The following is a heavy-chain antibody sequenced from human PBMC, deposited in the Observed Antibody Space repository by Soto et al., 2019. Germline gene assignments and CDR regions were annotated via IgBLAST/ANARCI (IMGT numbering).Heavy chain of an antibody. CDR1: GGTFSRHA. CDR2: IIPIFGTA. D-gene: IGHD3-22*01. CDR3: ARGWGYDSNDYYYAY. Sequence: QVQLVQSGAEVRKPGSSVKVSCKASGGTFSRHAISWVRQAPGQGLEWMGGIIPIFGTANHAQKFQGRVTIIGEESTSKVYMELSSLRSEDTAMYYGARGWGYDSNDYYYAYWGQGTLVIVSS. J-gene: IGHJ4*02. V-gene: IGHV1-69*01.